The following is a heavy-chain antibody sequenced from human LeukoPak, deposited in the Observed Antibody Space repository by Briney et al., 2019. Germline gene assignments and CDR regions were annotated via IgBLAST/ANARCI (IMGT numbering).Heavy chain of an antibody. Sequence: SETLSLTCTVSGGSISSSSYYWGWIRQPPGKGLEWIGSIYYSGSTYYNSSLKSRVTISVDTSKNQFSLKLSSVTAADTAVYYCARGGGSFENWFDPWGQGTLVTVSS. CDR2: IYYSGST. J-gene: IGHJ5*02. CDR3: ARGGGSFENWFDP. V-gene: IGHV4-39*07. CDR1: GGSISSSSYY. D-gene: IGHD1-26*01.